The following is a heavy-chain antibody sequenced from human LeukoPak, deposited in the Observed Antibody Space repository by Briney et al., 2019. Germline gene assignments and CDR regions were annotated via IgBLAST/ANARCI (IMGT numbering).Heavy chain of an antibody. D-gene: IGHD6-13*01. J-gene: IGHJ3*02. CDR1: GGSISSGGYY. Sequence: SETLSLTCTVSGGSISSGGYYWSWIRQPPGKGLEWIGYIYHSGSTYYNPSLKSRVTISVDRSKNQFSLKLSSVTAADTAVYYCARFYSSSLGSWGLPQPNDAFDIWGQGTMVTVSS. CDR2: IYHSGST. CDR3: ARFYSSSLGSWGLPQPNDAFDI. V-gene: IGHV4-30-2*01.